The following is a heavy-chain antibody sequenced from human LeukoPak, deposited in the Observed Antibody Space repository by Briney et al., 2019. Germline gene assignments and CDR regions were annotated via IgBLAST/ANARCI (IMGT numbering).Heavy chain of an antibody. CDR1: GFTFSNYA. V-gene: IGHV3-23*01. J-gene: IGHJ4*02. Sequence: PGGSLRLSCAASGFTFSNYAMSWVRQAPGKGLEWVSDISGSGAATYYADSVKGRFTISRDNSKNTLYLQMSSLRAEDTAVYFCAKGGYSSSWSHYFDYWGQGTLVTVSS. CDR2: ISGSGAAT. D-gene: IGHD6-13*01. CDR3: AKGGYSSSWSHYFDY.